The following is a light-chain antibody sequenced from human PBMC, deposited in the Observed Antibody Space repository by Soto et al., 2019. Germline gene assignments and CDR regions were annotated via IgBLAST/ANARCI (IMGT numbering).Light chain of an antibody. V-gene: IGKV3-11*01. CDR3: QQYGSSGT. J-gene: IGKJ1*01. Sequence: DIVMTQSPSTLSLSPGESATLSCSASQSVSSYVAWSQQKPGHAPRPLIYDASNRATGIPARFSGSGSGTVFPLTISRLEPEDFAVYYFQQYGSSGTLRQGTKVDI. CDR2: DAS. CDR1: QSVSSY.